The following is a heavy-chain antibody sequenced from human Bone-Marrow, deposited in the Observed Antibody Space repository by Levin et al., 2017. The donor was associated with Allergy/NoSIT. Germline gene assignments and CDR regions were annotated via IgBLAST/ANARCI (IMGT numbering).Heavy chain of an antibody. CDR3: AHRRGGHNGNHGDFDY. V-gene: IGHV2-5*02. Sequence: FSFFSLSPSGVGVGWIRQPPGKALEWLAFCYWDDDNRYSPSLPSRLTVTKDTSKNQVVLTMTNMDPVDTATYYCAHRRGGHNGNHGDFDYWGQGILVTVSS. CDR2: CYWDDDN. J-gene: IGHJ4*02. CDR1: FFSLSPSGVG. D-gene: IGHD1-14*01.